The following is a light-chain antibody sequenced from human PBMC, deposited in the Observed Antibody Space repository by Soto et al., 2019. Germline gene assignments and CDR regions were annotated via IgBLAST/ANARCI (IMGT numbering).Light chain of an antibody. CDR3: MQALQTPLT. Sequence: DIVMTQSPLSLPVTPGEPASIACRSSQSLLRDDGHNYLDWYLQRPGQSPQLLIFLGSNRASGVPDRFSGSGAGTDFTLKISKLEAEDVGVYYCMQALQTPLTFGQGTRLEIK. CDR1: QSLLRDDGHNY. V-gene: IGKV2-28*01. J-gene: IGKJ5*01. CDR2: LGS.